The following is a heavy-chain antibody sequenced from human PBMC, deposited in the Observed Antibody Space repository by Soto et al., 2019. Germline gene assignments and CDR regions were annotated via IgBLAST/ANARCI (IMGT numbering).Heavy chain of an antibody. V-gene: IGHV3-74*01. CDR3: ARTYVPGIAGFDP. CDR1: GFTFSNYF. D-gene: IGHD1-1*01. Sequence: AGGSLRLSCAASGFTFSNYFMHWVRQVPGEGLVWVSRMSGDGKTISYADSVKGRFTIPRDNAKNTLYLQMNSLRVEDTAVYYCARTYVPGIAGFDPWGQGTLVTVSS. J-gene: IGHJ5*02. CDR2: MSGDGKTI.